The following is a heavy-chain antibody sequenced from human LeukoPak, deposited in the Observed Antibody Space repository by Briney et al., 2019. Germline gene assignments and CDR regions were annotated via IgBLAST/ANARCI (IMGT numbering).Heavy chain of an antibody. CDR2: IIPIFGTA. Sequence: ASVKVSCKASGGTFGGYAISWVRQAPGQGLEWMGGIIPIFGTANYAQKFQGRVTITADESTSTAYMELSSLRSEDTAVYYCAGIGSMHYYYGMDVWGQGTTVTVSS. V-gene: IGHV1-69*13. J-gene: IGHJ6*02. CDR1: GGTFGGYA. D-gene: IGHD2-15*01. CDR3: AGIGSMHYYYGMDV.